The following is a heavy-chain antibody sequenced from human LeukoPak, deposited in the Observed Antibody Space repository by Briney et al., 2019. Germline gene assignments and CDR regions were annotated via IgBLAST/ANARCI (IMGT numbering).Heavy chain of an antibody. Sequence: SETLSLTCTVSGGSISSGDYYWSWIRQPPGKGLEWIGYIYYSGSTYYNPSLKSRVTISVDTSKNQFSLKLSSVTAADTAVYYCARAPWSSWRIDSFDYWGQGTLVTVSS. CDR2: IYYSGST. CDR1: GGSISSGDYY. J-gene: IGHJ4*02. CDR3: ARAPWSSWRIDSFDY. V-gene: IGHV4-30-4*01. D-gene: IGHD6-13*01.